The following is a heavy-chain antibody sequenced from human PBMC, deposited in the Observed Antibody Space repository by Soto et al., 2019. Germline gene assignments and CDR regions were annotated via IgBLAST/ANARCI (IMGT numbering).Heavy chain of an antibody. V-gene: IGHV5-51*01. Sequence: GESLKISCKGSGYSFTSYWIGWARQMPGKGLEWMGIIYPGDSDTRYSPSFQGQVTISADKSISTAYLQWSSLKASDTAMYYCARHATTLAAAGLYYFDYWGQGTLVTVSS. CDR2: IYPGDSDT. CDR1: GYSFTSYW. J-gene: IGHJ4*02. D-gene: IGHD6-13*01. CDR3: ARHATTLAAAGLYYFDY.